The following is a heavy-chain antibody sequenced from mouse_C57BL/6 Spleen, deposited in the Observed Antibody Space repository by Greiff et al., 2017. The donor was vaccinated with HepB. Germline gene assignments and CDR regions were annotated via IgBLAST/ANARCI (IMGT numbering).Heavy chain of an antibody. V-gene: IGHV1-50*01. J-gene: IGHJ4*01. CDR1: GYTFTSYW. CDR3: AGQLRLRDYYAMDY. Sequence: VQLQQPGAELVKPGASVKLSCKASGYTFTSYWMQWVKQRPGQGLEWIGEIDPSDSYTNYNQKFKGKATLTVDTSSSTAYMQLSSLTSEDSAVYYCAGQLRLRDYYAMDYWGQGTSVTVSS. D-gene: IGHD3-2*02. CDR2: IDPSDSYT.